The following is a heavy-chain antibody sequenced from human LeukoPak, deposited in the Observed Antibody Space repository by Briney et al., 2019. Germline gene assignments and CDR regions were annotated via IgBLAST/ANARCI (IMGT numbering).Heavy chain of an antibody. CDR1: GGSISSYY. Sequence: KSAETQSLTCTVSGGSISSYYWSWIRQPPGKGLEWIGYIYYSGSTNYNPSLKSRVTISVDTSKNQFSLKLSSVTAADTAVYYCARVPFTAEYSYGYRNPDNWFDPWGQGTLVTVSS. J-gene: IGHJ5*02. CDR2: IYYSGST. CDR3: ARVPFTAEYSYGYRNPDNWFDP. V-gene: IGHV4-59*01. D-gene: IGHD5-18*01.